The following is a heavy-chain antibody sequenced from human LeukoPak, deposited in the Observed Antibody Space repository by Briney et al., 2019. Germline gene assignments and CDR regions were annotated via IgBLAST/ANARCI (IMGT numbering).Heavy chain of an antibody. V-gene: IGHV1-18*01. CDR2: ISAYNGNT. Sequence: VASVKVCCKASGYTFTSYGISWVRQAPGQGLEWMGWISAYNGNTDYAQKLQGRVTMTTDTSTSTAYMELRRLRSDDTAVYYCARNLYGSGSYYPGDYWGQGTLVTVSS. CDR3: ARNLYGSGSYYPGDY. D-gene: IGHD3-10*01. J-gene: IGHJ4*02. CDR1: GYTFTSYG.